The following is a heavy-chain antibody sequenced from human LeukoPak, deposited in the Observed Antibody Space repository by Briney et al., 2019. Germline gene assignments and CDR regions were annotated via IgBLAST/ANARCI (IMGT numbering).Heavy chain of an antibody. CDR2: INTSGST. CDR3: ARDY. V-gene: IGHV4-4*07. CDR1: GGSISNYY. J-gene: IGHJ4*02. Sequence: KPSETLSLTCTVSGGSISNYYWSWIRQPAGKGPECIGRINTSGSTNYNPSLKSRVTMSVDTSKNQFSLKLSSVTAADTAMYYCARDYWGQGTLVTVPS.